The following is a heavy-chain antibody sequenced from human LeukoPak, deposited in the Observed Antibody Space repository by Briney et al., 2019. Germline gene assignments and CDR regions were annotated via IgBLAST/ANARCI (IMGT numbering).Heavy chain of an antibody. CDR3: ARSADRYADYSFEY. J-gene: IGHJ4*02. V-gene: IGHV1-2*02. CDR1: GYTFTGYY. CDR2: INPNSGGT. Sequence: ASVKVSCKASGYTFTGYYLHWVRQAPGQGLEWMGWINPNSGGTNYAERFQDTVTMTRDTSISTASMELSRLRSDDTAVDYCARSADRYADYSFEYWGQGTLVTVSS. D-gene: IGHD4-17*01.